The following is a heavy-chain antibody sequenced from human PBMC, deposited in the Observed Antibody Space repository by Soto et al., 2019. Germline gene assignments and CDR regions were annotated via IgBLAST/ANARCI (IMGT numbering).Heavy chain of an antibody. Sequence: ASVKVSCKASGYTFTSYYMHWVRQAPGQGLEWMGIINPSGGSTNYNPSLKSRVTISVDTSKSQFSLDLTSATAADTAVYYCARGRWDVRFDSWGHGTLVTVSS. CDR1: GYTFTSYY. CDR3: ARGRWDVRFDS. CDR2: INPSGGST. V-gene: IGHV1-46*01. J-gene: IGHJ4*01. D-gene: IGHD1-26*01.